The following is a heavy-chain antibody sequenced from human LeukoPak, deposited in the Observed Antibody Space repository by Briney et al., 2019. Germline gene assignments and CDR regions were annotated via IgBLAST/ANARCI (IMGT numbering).Heavy chain of an antibody. CDR3: ASGPNWGSGYYYMDV. Sequence: GGSLRLSCAASGFSVSNNYMSWVRQAPGQGLEWVSVIYTGGSTHYADSVKGRFIISRDNSKNTVYLQMNSLRADDTAVYYCASGPNWGSGYYYMDVWGKGTTVTVSS. D-gene: IGHD7-27*01. J-gene: IGHJ6*03. CDR2: IYTGGST. V-gene: IGHV3-53*01. CDR1: GFSVSNNY.